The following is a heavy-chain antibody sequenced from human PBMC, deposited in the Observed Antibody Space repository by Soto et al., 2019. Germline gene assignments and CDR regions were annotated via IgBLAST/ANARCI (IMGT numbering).Heavy chain of an antibody. J-gene: IGHJ4*02. CDR2: IYYSGST. Sequence: QLQLQESGPGLVKPSETLSLTCTVSGGSISSSSYYWGWIRQPPGKGLEWIGSIYYSGSTYYNPSLKSRVTISVDTSKNQFSLKLSSVTAADTAVHYCARLGSSGWLYWGQGTLVTVSS. CDR1: GGSISSSSYY. CDR3: ARLGSSGWLY. D-gene: IGHD6-19*01. V-gene: IGHV4-39*01.